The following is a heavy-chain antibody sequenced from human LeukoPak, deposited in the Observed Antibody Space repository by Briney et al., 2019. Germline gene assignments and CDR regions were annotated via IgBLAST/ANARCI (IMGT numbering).Heavy chain of an antibody. CDR1: GFTFSSYA. Sequence: GGSLRLYCAASGFTFSSYAMSWVRQAPGKGLEWVSAISGSGGSTYYADSVKGRFTISRDNSQNTLYLQMNSLRAEDTAVYYCAHFGGVTHYYGMDVWGQGTTVTVSS. J-gene: IGHJ6*02. CDR2: ISGSGGST. V-gene: IGHV3-23*01. D-gene: IGHD3-16*01. CDR3: AHFGGVTHYYGMDV.